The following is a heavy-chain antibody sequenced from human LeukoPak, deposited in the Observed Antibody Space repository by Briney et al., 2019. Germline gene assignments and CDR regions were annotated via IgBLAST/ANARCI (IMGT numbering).Heavy chain of an antibody. CDR3: ARAPGYDSSGSHAFDI. V-gene: IGHV3-53*01. Sequence: GGSLRLSCAASGFTVSSNYMSWVRQAPGKGLEWVSVIYSGGSTYYADSVKGRFTSSRDNSKNTLYLQMNSLRAEDTAVYYCARAPGYDSSGSHAFDIWGQGTMVTVSS. J-gene: IGHJ3*02. CDR2: IYSGGST. CDR1: GFTVSSNY. D-gene: IGHD3-22*01.